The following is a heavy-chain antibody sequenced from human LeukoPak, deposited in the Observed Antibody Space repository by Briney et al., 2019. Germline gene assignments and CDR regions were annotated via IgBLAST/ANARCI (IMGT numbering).Heavy chain of an antibody. CDR2: ISHDGSEK. V-gene: IGHV3-30*01. CDR3: APDGTDWNPDY. CDR1: GFTFSSYA. J-gene: IGHJ4*02. D-gene: IGHD1-1*01. Sequence: GGSLRLSCAASGFTFSSYAMHWVRQAPGKGLQWVAAISHDGSEKFYADSVKGRLTISRDNSKNTLFLQMNSLRAEDTAVYYCAPDGTDWNPDYWGQGTLVTVSS.